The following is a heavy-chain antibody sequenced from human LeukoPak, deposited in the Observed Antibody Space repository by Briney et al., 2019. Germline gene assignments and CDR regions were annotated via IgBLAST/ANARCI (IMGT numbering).Heavy chain of an antibody. D-gene: IGHD5-12*01. Sequence: GGSLRLSCAASGFTFSSYSMNWVRQAPGKGLEWVCLISWDGGSTYYADSVKGRFTISRDNSKNSLYLQMNSLRTEDTALYYCAKSRGYSGYDSPFDYWGQGTLVTVSS. V-gene: IGHV3-43*01. CDR3: AKSRGYSGYDSPFDY. CDR1: GFTFSSYS. CDR2: ISWDGGST. J-gene: IGHJ4*02.